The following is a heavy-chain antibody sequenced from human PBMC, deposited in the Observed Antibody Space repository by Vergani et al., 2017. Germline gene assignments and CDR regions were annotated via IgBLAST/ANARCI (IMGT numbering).Heavy chain of an antibody. V-gene: IGHV4-38-2*02. Sequence: QVQLQESGPGLVKPSVTLSPTCTVSGYSISSGYYWGWIRQPPGKGLEWIGSIYHSGSTYYNPSLKSRVTISVDTSKNQFSLKLSSVTAADTAVYYCARPGTTDPWGQGTLVTVSS. CDR2: IYHSGST. J-gene: IGHJ5*02. D-gene: IGHD1-14*01. CDR3: ARPGTTDP. CDR1: GYSISSGYY.